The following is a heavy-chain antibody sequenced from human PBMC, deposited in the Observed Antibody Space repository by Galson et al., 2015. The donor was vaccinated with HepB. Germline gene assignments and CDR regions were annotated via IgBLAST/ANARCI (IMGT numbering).Heavy chain of an antibody. CDR2: IRDNGQAT. CDR1: GFIFSDYY. Sequence: LSCAASGFIFSDYYMSWIRQAPGTGLEWISSIRDNGQATHYADSVKGRFTISRDNSNNMMYLQLNSLTVGDTALYYCTTQLWDHAHWRQGTLVTVSS. D-gene: IGHD1-26*01. V-gene: IGHV3-23*01. CDR3: TTQLWDHAH. J-gene: IGHJ4*02.